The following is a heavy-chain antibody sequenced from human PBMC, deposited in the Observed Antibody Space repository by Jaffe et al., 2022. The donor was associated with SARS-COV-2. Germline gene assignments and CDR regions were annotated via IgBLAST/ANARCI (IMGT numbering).Heavy chain of an antibody. CDR3: VVLGCGDDCYSAFGS. V-gene: IGHV5-51*01. CDR1: GYTFSTSW. CDR2: VYPDDSDT. J-gene: IGHJ4*02. D-gene: IGHD2-21*02. Sequence: EVQLVQSRAEMKRPGESLKISCEASGYTFSTSWIGWVRQKPGKGLEWMGLVYPDDSDTKFSPSFQGQVTISADKSFNTAYLEWNILEASDTAVYYCVVLGCGDDCYSAFGSWGQGTLVTVSS.